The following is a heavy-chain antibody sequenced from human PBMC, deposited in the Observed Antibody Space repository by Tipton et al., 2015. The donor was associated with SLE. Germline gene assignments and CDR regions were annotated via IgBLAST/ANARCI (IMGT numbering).Heavy chain of an antibody. CDR3: ARDRVGVVPLFDC. J-gene: IGHJ4*02. CDR1: GGSISSYY. CDR2: IYFSGST. Sequence: TLSLTCTVSGGSISSYYWSWIRQHPGKGLEWIGYIYFSGSTFYNPSLKSRLSISMDTSENQFSLTLNSVTAADTAVYYCARDRVGVVPLFDCWGQGTLVTVSS. V-gene: IGHV4-31*03. D-gene: IGHD3-3*01.